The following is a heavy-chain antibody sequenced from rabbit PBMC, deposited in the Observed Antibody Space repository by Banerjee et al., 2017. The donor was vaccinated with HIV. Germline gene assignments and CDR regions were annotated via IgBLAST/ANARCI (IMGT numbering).Heavy chain of an antibody. CDR1: GFSFSSGYC. CDR3: ARRAGSSYYGAFDP. CDR2: IGAGSDNT. J-gene: IGHJ2*01. V-gene: IGHV1S45*01. Sequence: QEQLEESGGDLVKPEGSLTLTCTASGFSFSSGYCICWVRQAPGKGLEWIACIGAGSDNTYYASWVNGRFTISKTSSTTVTLQMTSLTAADTATYFCARRAGSSYYGAFDPRGQGTLVTVS. D-gene: IGHD8-1*01.